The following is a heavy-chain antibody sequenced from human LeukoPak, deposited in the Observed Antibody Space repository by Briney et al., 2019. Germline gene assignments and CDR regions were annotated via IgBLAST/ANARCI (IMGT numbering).Heavy chain of an antibody. CDR2: ISIDGTTT. CDR1: GFTFSSYW. CDR3: NYYGSGSYYIPFDY. V-gene: IGHV3-74*01. D-gene: IGHD3-10*01. J-gene: IGHJ4*02. Sequence: QPGGSLRLSCAASGFTFSSYWMHWVRQAPGKGLVWVSRISIDGTTTGYADSVKGRFTISRDNAKNTLYLQMNSLRAEDTAVYYCNYYGSGSYYIPFDYWGQGTLVTVSS.